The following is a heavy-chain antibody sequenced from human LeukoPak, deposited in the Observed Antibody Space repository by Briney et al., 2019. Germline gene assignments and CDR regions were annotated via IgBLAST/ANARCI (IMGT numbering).Heavy chain of an antibody. CDR2: INHIGST. J-gene: IGHJ4*02. D-gene: IGHD3-22*01. CDR1: CGSFSSYY. CDR3: ARAVLSRDSSGYYYQGYLGRYLLGPFDY. Sequence: SETLSLTCAVYCGSFSSYYWSWIRQPPGDWMEWHGVINHIGSTNYNQSLKSRVTISVDTSKKQFSLKLSSVTAADTAVYYCARAVLSRDSSGYYYQGYLGRYLLGPFDYWGQGTLVTVSS. V-gene: IGHV4-34*01.